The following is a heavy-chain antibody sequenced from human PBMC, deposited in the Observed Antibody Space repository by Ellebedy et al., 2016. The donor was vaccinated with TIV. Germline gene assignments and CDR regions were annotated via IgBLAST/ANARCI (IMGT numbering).Heavy chain of an antibody. CDR2: LYGDDRA. CDR1: GSSVNTDY. V-gene: IGHV3-66*01. J-gene: IGHJ4*02. Sequence: GGSLRLSCAVSGSSVNTDYMSWVRQAPGKGPEWVSILYGDDRALYSDAVEGRFFISRDNAQNSLFLQMNSLRVEDTALYFCARSPVLDHWGQGTLVTVSS. CDR3: ARSPVLDH.